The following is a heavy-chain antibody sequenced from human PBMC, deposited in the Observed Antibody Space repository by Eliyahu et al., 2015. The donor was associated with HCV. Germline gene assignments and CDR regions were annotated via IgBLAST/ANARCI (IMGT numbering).Heavy chain of an antibody. D-gene: IGHD4-17*01. J-gene: IGHJ4*01. V-gene: IGHV4-34*01. CDR1: GGSFSSES. CDR3: AKDYGDDEY. CDR2: IDHRGRT. Sequence: QVRLQQWGAGLLKPSETLSLTCAVSGGSFSSESWSWVRQPPGKGLEWIGEIDHRGRTYYNSSLKSRVTISADTSSDQFSLKLRSVTAADTAVYYCAKDYGDDEYWAHGTVVTVST.